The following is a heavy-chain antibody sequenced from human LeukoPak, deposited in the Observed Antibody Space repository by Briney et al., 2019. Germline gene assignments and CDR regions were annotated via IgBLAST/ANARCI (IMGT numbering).Heavy chain of an antibody. CDR3: AKDINVLPDDKYDAFDI. V-gene: IGHV3-9*01. J-gene: IGHJ3*02. D-gene: IGHD2-15*01. Sequence: PGGSLRLSCAASGFTFDDYAMHWVRQAPGKGLEWVSGISWNSGSIGYADSVKGRFTISRDNAKNSLYLQMNSLRAEDTALYYCAKDINVLPDDKYDAFDIWGQGTMVTVSS. CDR2: ISWNSGSI. CDR1: GFTFDDYA.